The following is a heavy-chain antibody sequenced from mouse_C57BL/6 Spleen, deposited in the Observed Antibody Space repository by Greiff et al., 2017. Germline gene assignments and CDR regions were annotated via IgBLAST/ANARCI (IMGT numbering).Heavy chain of an antibody. D-gene: IGHD1-1*01. V-gene: IGHV1-15*01. Sequence: VQLQQSGAELVRPGASVTLSCKASGYTFTDYEMHWVKQTPVHGLEWIGAIDPETGGTAYNQKFKGQAILTADKSSSTAYMELRSLTSEDSAVYYCTRERYYGSSPYWYFDVWGTGTTVTVSS. J-gene: IGHJ1*03. CDR2: IDPETGGT. CDR1: GYTFTDYE. CDR3: TRERYYGSSPYWYFDV.